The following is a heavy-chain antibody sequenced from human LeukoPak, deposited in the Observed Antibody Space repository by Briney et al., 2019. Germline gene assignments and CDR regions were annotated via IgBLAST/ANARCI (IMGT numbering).Heavy chain of an antibody. CDR3: ARERGAAAGEYYYYGMDV. CDR2: ISSSSSYI. D-gene: IGHD6-13*01. Sequence: PGRSLRLSCAASGFTFSSYSMNWVRQAPGKGLEWVSSISSSSSYIYYADSVKGRFTISRDNAKNSLYLQMNSLRAEDTAVYYCARERGAAAGEYYYYGMDVWGQGTTVTVSS. V-gene: IGHV3-21*01. CDR1: GFTFSSYS. J-gene: IGHJ6*02.